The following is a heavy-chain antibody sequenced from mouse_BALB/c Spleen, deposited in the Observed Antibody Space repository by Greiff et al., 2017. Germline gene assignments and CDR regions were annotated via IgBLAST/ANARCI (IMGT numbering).Heavy chain of an antibody. CDR2: IYPGNVNT. V-gene: IGHV1S56*01. CDR3: ARSWLDWYFDV. D-gene: IGHD2-2*01. CDR1: GYTFTSYY. Sequence: VQLQQSGPELVKPGASVRISCKASGYTFTSYYIHWVKQRPGQGLEWIGWIYPGNVNTKYNEKFKGKATLTADKSSSTAYMQLSSLTSEDSAVYCCARSWLDWYFDVWGAGTTVTVSS. J-gene: IGHJ1*01.